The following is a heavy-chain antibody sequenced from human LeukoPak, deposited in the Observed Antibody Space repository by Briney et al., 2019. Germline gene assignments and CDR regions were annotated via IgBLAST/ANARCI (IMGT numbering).Heavy chain of an antibody. CDR1: GGSISSYY. V-gene: IGHV4-59*01. CDR2: IFFSGST. CDR3: ASPSEDSSGWESFDY. D-gene: IGHD6-19*01. J-gene: IGHJ4*02. Sequence: PSETLSLTCTVAGGSISSYYWSWIRQPPGKGLEWMGYIFFSGSTNYHPSLNTRVTISVHTSKNQCSLKLSSVTAADTAMYYCASPSEDSSGWESFDYWGQGTLVTASS.